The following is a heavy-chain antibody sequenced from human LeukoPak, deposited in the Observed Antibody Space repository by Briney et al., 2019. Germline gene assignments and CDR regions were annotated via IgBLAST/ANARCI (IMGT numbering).Heavy chain of an antibody. Sequence: GGSLRLSCAPSGFRFSYHDMHWVRQAPGRGLEFVSSIGAAGAHTFYADSVKGRFTISRGNFQITMYLQMDGLKPEDSAVYYCARDLGGTKTGGFDIRGQGTVVTVSS. D-gene: IGHD1-14*01. CDR1: GFRFSYHD. CDR2: IGAAGAHT. CDR3: ARDLGGTKTGGFDI. J-gene: IGHJ3*02. V-gene: IGHV3-64*02.